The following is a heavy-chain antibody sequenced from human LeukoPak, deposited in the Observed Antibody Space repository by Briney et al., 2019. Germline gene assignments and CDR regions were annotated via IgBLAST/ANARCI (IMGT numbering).Heavy chain of an antibody. CDR2: INHSGST. CDR1: GGSSSDYY. D-gene: IGHD3-9*01. Sequence: SETLSLTCAVYGGSSSDYYWGWIRQPPGKGLQWIGEINHSGSTNYNPSLKSRVTISVDTSTKHLSLKMSSVTAADTAVYYCARRIRRYDVFTGYYRGSVDTYYFDYWGQGTLVTVSS. V-gene: IGHV4-34*01. CDR3: ARRIRRYDVFTGYYRGSVDTYYFDY. J-gene: IGHJ4*02.